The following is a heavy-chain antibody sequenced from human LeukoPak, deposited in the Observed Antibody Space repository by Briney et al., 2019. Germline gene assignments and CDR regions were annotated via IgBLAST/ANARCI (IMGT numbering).Heavy chain of an antibody. CDR3: ARGDGGYYYGMDV. D-gene: IGHD5-24*01. CDR2: ISGSGSNI. CDR1: GFTFNRYE. V-gene: IGHV3-48*03. J-gene: IGHJ6*02. Sequence: GGSLRLSCAASGFTFNRYEMNWVRQAPGKGLEWVSYISGSGSNIYYADSVKGRFTISRDNAKNSLYLQMNSLRAEDTAVYYCARGDGGYYYGMDVWGRGTTVTVSS.